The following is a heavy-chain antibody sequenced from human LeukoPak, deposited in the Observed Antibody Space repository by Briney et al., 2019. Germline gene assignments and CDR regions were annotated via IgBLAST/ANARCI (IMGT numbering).Heavy chain of an antibody. CDR1: GFTFSSYS. Sequence: GGSLRLSCAASGFTFSSYSMNWVRQAPGKGLEWVSYIRSRRSTIYYADSVKGRFTISRDNAKTSLYVQMNSLRAEDTAVYYCAPYIGDFWSGYYHFDSWGQGTLVTVSS. J-gene: IGHJ4*02. D-gene: IGHD3-3*01. CDR3: APYIGDFWSGYYHFDS. CDR2: IRSRRSTI. V-gene: IGHV3-48*01.